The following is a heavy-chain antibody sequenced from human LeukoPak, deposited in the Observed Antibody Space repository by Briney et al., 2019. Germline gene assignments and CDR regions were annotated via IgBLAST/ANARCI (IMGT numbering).Heavy chain of an antibody. D-gene: IGHD2/OR15-2a*01. CDR1: GFTFGNYW. Sequence: PGGSLRLSCEASGFTFGNYWMHWVPQAPGKGPVWVSRINSDGSSTTYADSVKGRSTISRDNAKNTLYLQMNSLRVEDTAVYYCASTNRLDYWGQGTLVTVSS. J-gene: IGHJ4*02. CDR3: ASTNRLDY. CDR2: INSDGSST. V-gene: IGHV3-74*01.